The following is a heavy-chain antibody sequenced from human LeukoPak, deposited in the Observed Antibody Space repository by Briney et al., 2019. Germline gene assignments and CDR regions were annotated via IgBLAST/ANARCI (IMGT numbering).Heavy chain of an antibody. CDR3: ARGDYYDSSGYLDNAFDI. V-gene: IGHV4-59*01. Sequence: PSETLSLTCTVSGGSISSYYWSWIRQPPGKGREWIGYIYYSGSTNYNPSLKSRVTISVDTPKNQFSLKLSSVTAADTAVYHCARGDYYDSSGYLDNAFDIWGQGTMVTVSS. CDR1: GGSISSYY. D-gene: IGHD3-22*01. J-gene: IGHJ3*02. CDR2: IYYSGST.